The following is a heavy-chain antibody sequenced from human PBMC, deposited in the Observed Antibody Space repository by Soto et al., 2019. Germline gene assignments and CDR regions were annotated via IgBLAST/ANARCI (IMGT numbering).Heavy chain of an antibody. CDR1: GFTVSSNY. CDR3: ARAAGLNWNYVNDYYYYMDV. D-gene: IGHD1-7*01. CDR2: IYSGGST. V-gene: IGHV3-53*04. Sequence: GGSLRLSCAASGFTVSSNYMSWVRQAPGKGLEWVSVIYSGGSTYYADSVKGRFTISRHNSKNTLYLQMNSLRAEDTAVYYCARAAGLNWNYVNDYYYYMDVWGKGTTVTVSS. J-gene: IGHJ6*03.